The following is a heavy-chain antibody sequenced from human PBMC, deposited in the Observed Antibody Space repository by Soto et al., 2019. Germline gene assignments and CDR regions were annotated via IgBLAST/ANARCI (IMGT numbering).Heavy chain of an antibody. D-gene: IGHD6-19*01. Sequence: SETLSLTCTVSGGSISNYYWSWIRQPPGKGLEWIGYIYYSGSINYNPSLKSRVTISEDTSKNQFSLKMSSVTAADTAVYYCAREIAVAGTHYFDYWGQGTLGTVSS. CDR2: IYYSGSI. V-gene: IGHV4-59*01. J-gene: IGHJ4*02. CDR3: AREIAVAGTHYFDY. CDR1: GGSISNYY.